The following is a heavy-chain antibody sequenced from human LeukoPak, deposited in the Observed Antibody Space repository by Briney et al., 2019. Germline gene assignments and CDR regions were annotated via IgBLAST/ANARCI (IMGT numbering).Heavy chain of an antibody. J-gene: IGHJ5*02. CDR1: GYTFTGYY. Sequence: ASVKVSCKASGYTFTGYYMHWVRQAPEQGLEWMGWINPNSGGTNYAQKFQGRVTMTRDTSISTAYMELSRLRSDDTAVYYCAREEVVPAAIGGWFDPWGQGTLVTVSS. CDR2: INPNSGGT. CDR3: AREEVVPAAIGGWFDP. D-gene: IGHD2-2*01. V-gene: IGHV1-2*02.